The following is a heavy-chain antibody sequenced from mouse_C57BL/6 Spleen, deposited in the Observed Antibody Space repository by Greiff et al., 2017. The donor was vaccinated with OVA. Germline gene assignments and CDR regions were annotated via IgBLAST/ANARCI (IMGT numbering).Heavy chain of an antibody. Sequence: QVQLQQPGAELVKPGASVKMSCKASGYTFTSYWITWVKQRPGQGLEWIGYIYPGSGSTNYNEKFKSKATMTVDTSSSTAYMQLSSLTSEDSAVYYCARGTTVVEDYWGQGTTLTVSS. J-gene: IGHJ2*01. V-gene: IGHV1-55*01. CDR2: IYPGSGST. D-gene: IGHD1-1*01. CDR3: ARGTTVVEDY. CDR1: GYTFTSYW.